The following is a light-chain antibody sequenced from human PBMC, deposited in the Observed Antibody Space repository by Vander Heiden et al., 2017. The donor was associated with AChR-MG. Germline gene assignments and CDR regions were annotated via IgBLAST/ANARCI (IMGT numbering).Light chain of an antibody. CDR2: WAS. Sequence: DIVMTQSPDSLAASLGARATINCKSSQSVLYSSNNKNYLAWYQQKPGQPPKLLIYWASTRESGVPDRFSGSGSGTDFTLTISSLQAEDVAVYYCQQYYSTPITFGQGTRLEIK. V-gene: IGKV4-1*01. CDR3: QQYYSTPIT. J-gene: IGKJ5*01. CDR1: QSVLYSSNNKNY.